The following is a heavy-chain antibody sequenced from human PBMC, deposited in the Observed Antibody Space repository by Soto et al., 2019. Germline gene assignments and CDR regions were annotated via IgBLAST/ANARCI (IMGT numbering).Heavy chain of an antibody. CDR1: GFSFSNYA. D-gene: IGHD6-13*01. J-gene: IGHJ4*02. V-gene: IGHV3-23*01. Sequence: GGSLRLSCAASGFSFSNYAMNWVRQAPGKGLEWVSAISAGGSNTNYADSVKGRFTISSDNSKNTLYLQMNGLRVEDTAMYYCVREPWGFSGTWYDYWGQGTLVTVSS. CDR2: ISAGGSNT. CDR3: VREPWGFSGTWYDY.